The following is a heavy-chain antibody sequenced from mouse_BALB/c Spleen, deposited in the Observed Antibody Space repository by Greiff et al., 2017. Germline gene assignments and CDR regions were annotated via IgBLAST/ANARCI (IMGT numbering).Heavy chain of an antibody. CDR3: ARDGGLRRAWFAY. D-gene: IGHD2-2*01. Sequence: DVQLQESGPGLVKPSQSLSLTCSVTGYSITSGYYWNWIRQFPGNKLEWMGYISYDGSNNYNPSLKNRISITRDTSKNQFFLKLNSVTTEDTATYYCARDGGLRRAWFAYWGQGTLVTVSA. J-gene: IGHJ3*01. CDR2: ISYDGSN. V-gene: IGHV3-6*02. CDR1: GYSITSGYY.